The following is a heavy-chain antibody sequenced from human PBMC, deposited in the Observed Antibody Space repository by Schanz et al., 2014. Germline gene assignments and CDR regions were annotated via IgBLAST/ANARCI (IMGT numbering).Heavy chain of an antibody. D-gene: IGHD1-1*01. CDR3: TRDVRLDRRGNWFDP. CDR1: GFTFGDYA. CDR2: INTGVNT. V-gene: IGHV3-23*04. Sequence: EVQLVESGGGLVQPGGSLRLSCSASGFTFGDYAMTWVRQAPGKGLEWVSAINTGVNTYYADSVKGRFTISRDNSKNLLYLQMNSLRAEDTAVYYCTRDVRLDRRGNWFDPWGQGTLVTVSS. J-gene: IGHJ5*02.